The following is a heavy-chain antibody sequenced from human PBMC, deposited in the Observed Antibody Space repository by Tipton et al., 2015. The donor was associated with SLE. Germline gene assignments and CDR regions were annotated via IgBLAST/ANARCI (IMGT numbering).Heavy chain of an antibody. CDR1: GGSISSGGHY. J-gene: IGHJ4*02. CDR3: AYSRRIAIFGVVDDF. Sequence: TLSLTCTVSGGSISSGGHYWTWIRQHPGKGLEWIGEISHGGSTNYNPSLKSRVTISMDTSKNQFSLKLSSVTAADTAVYYCAYSRRIAIFGVVDDFWSQGTLVTVPS. CDR2: ISHGGST. D-gene: IGHD3-3*01. V-gene: IGHV4-31*03.